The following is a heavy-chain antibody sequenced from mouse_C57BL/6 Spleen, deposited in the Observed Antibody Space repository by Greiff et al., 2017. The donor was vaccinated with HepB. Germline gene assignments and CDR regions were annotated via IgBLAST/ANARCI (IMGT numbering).Heavy chain of an antibody. CDR2: INPSNGGT. CDR3: ARSDSNYERAWFAY. Sequence: VKLQQPGPELVKPGASVKLSCKASGYTFTSYWMHWVKQRPGQGLEWIGNINPSNGGTNYNEKFKSKATLTVDKSSSTAYMQLSSLTSEDSAVYYCARSDSNYERAWFAYWGQGTLVTVSA. D-gene: IGHD2-5*01. J-gene: IGHJ3*01. CDR1: GYTFTSYW. V-gene: IGHV1-53*01.